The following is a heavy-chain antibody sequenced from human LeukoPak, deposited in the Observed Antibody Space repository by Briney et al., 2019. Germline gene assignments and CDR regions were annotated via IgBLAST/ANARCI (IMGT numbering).Heavy chain of an antibody. CDR1: GFTVSSNY. J-gene: IGHJ4*02. V-gene: IGHV4-30-4*08. Sequence: LRLSCAASGFTVSSNYMSWIRQPPGKGLEWIGYIYYSGSTYYNPSLKSRVTISVDTSKNQFSLKLSSVTAADTAVYYCARTTVSSRYYFDYWGQGTLVTVSS. CDR2: IYYSGST. CDR3: ARTTVSSRYYFDY. D-gene: IGHD4-17*01.